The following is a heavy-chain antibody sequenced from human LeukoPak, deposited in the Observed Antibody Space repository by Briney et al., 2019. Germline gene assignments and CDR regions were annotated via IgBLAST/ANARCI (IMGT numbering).Heavy chain of an antibody. CDR1: GYTFTGYY. V-gene: IGHV1-2*02. D-gene: IGHD3-10*01. Sequence: ASVKVSCKASGYTFTGYYMHWVRQAPGQRLEWMGWINPNSGGTNYAQKFQGRVTMTRDTSISTAYMELSRLRSDDTAVYYCARDMDYGSGSPDYWGQGTLVTVSS. CDR2: INPNSGGT. CDR3: ARDMDYGSGSPDY. J-gene: IGHJ4*02.